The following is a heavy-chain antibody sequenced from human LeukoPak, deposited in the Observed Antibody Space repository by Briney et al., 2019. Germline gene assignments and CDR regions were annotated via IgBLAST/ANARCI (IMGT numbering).Heavy chain of an antibody. J-gene: IGHJ4*02. V-gene: IGHV3-66*01. D-gene: IGHD3-10*01. CDR2: IYSGGST. Sequence: PGGSLRLSCAASGFTVSSNYMSWVRQAPGKGLEWVSVIYSGGSTYYADSVKGRFTISRDNSKNTLYLQMNSLRAEDTAVYYCAKTGSLWFGELLPLGWGQGTLVTVSS. CDR3: AKTGSLWFGELLPLG. CDR1: GFTVSSNY.